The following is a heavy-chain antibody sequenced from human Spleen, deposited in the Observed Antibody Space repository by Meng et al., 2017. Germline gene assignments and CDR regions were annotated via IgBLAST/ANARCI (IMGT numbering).Heavy chain of an antibody. CDR3: ARDLTTTVLFQPYGMDV. V-gene: IGHV3-74*01. Sequence: GESLKISCAASGFTFSSYWMHWVRQAPGKGLVWVSRINSDGSSTTYADSVKGRFTISRDNARNTLYLQMNSLRAEDTAVYYCARDLTTTVLFQPYGMDVWGQGTTVTVSS. CDR1: GFTFSSYW. J-gene: IGHJ6*02. D-gene: IGHD4-17*01. CDR2: INSDGSST.